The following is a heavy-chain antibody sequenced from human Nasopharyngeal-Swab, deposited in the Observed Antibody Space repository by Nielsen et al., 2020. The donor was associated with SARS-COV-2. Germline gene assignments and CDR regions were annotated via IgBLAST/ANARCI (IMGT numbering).Heavy chain of an antibody. CDR1: GFTFSNFA. Sequence: GGSLRLSCAASGFTFSNFAMSWVRQAPGKGLEWVSVISGDSDSTYYTDSVRGRFTISRDNSKNSLYLQMNSLRAEDTAIYYCAKDRDSGDDSDDYYHYYGMDVWGQGTTVTVSS. CDR2: ISGDSDST. D-gene: IGHD5-12*01. J-gene: IGHJ6*02. CDR3: AKDRDSGDDSDDYYHYYGMDV. V-gene: IGHV3-23*01.